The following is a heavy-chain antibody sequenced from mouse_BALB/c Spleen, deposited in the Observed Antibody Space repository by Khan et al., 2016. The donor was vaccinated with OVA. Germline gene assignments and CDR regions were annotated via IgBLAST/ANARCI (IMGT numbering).Heavy chain of an antibody. CDR1: GYTFNSYY. J-gene: IGHJ3*01. Sequence: QVQLQQSGAELVKPGASVKLSCKASGYTFNSYYMYWVKQRPGQGLEWIGEINPSNGGTNFNEKFKSKATLTVDKSSSTAYMQLSSLPSEDSAVDYCTRGGYGGFAYWGQGTLVTGSA. D-gene: IGHD1-2*01. CDR3: TRGGYGGFAY. CDR2: INPSNGGT. V-gene: IGHV1S81*02.